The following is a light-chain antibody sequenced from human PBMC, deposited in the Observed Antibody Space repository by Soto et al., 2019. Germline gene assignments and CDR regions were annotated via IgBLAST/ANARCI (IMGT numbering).Light chain of an antibody. V-gene: IGKV1-5*01. CDR3: QQYNNYPRT. CDR2: DAS. CDR1: ESIRTW. J-gene: IGKJ1*01. Sequence: DIQMTQSPSTLSASIGDRVTITCRASESIRTWLAWYQHKPGKAPKFLIYDASSLESGVPSRFSDSGSGTEFTLTISSLQPDDFAIYYCQQYNNYPRTFGQGTKVDIK.